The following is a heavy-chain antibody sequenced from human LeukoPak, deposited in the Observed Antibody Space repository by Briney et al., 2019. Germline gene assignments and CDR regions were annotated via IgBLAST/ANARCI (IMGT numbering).Heavy chain of an antibody. Sequence: PGGSLRLSCAASGFTFSSYEMNWVRQAPGKGLEWISYISGSGSTIFYADSVKGRFTISRDNAKNSLYLQMNSLRAEDTAVYYCARSRYYFVLWGQGTLVTVSS. CDR1: GFTFSSYE. J-gene: IGHJ4*02. CDR3: ARSRYYFVL. V-gene: IGHV3-48*03. CDR2: ISGSGSTI. D-gene: IGHD3-22*01.